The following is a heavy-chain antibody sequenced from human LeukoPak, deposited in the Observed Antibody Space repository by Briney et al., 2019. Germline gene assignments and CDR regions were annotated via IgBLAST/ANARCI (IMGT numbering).Heavy chain of an antibody. CDR2: ISRSSSFI. CDR1: GFTFSTYS. Sequence: PGGSLRLSCAASGFTFSTYSMNWVRQAPGKGLEWVSSISRSSSFIYYADSLKGRFTISRDNAKNSLYLQMNSLRAEDTAVYYCAREVLGIYYYDFWSGYYRYFDYWGQGTLVTVSS. D-gene: IGHD3-3*01. V-gene: IGHV3-21*01. CDR3: AREVLGIYYYDFWSGYYRYFDY. J-gene: IGHJ4*02.